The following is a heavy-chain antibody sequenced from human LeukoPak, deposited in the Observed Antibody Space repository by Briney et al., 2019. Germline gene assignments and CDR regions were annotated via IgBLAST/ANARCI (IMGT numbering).Heavy chain of an antibody. CDR2: IIPIFGTA. V-gene: IGHV1-69*05. CDR3: ARAPLEWLSGGYYYYYYMDV. Sequence: SVKVSCKASGGTFSSYAISWVRQAPGQGLEWMGGIIPIFGTANYAQKFQGRVTITTDESTSTAYMELSSLRSEDTAVYYCARAPLEWLSGGYYYYYYMDVWGKGTTVTVSS. D-gene: IGHD3-3*01. J-gene: IGHJ6*03. CDR1: GGTFSSYA.